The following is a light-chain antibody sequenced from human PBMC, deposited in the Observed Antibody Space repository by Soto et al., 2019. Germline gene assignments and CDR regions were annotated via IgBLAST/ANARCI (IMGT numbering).Light chain of an antibody. Sequence: DIQMTQSPSSLSASVGDRVTITCRASQSISNYLNWYQQQPGKAPKLLIYAASSLQTGVPSRFSGTGSGTDFTLTISSLQPEDFATYHCQQSYNTPGTFGQGTKVEIK. CDR3: QQSYNTPGT. CDR2: AAS. V-gene: IGKV1-39*01. J-gene: IGKJ1*01. CDR1: QSISNY.